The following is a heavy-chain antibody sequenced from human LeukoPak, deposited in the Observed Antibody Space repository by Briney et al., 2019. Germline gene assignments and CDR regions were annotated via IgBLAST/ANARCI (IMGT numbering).Heavy chain of an antibody. CDR1: GFTFSDYY. V-gene: IGHV3-11*01. D-gene: IGHD2-21*02. CDR2: ISSSGSTI. Sequence: KTGGSLRLSCAASGFTFSDYYMSWIRQAPGKGLEWVSYISSSGSTIYYADSVKGRFTISRDNAKNSLYLQMNSLRAEDTAVYYCARDPSRVVTAPGYYWGQGTLVTVSS. J-gene: IGHJ4*02. CDR3: ARDPSRVVTAPGYY.